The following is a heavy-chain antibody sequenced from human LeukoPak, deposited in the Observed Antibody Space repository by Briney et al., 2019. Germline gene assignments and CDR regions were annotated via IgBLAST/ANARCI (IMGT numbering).Heavy chain of an antibody. Sequence: GASVKVSCKASGYTFTGYYMHWVRQAPGQGLEWMGWINPNSGGTNYAQKFQGRVTMTRDTSISTAYMELSRLRSDDTAVCYCARDLPRSYYYMDVWGKGTTVTVSS. J-gene: IGHJ6*03. CDR1: GYTFTGYY. CDR2: INPNSGGT. V-gene: IGHV1-2*02. CDR3: ARDLPRSYYYMDV.